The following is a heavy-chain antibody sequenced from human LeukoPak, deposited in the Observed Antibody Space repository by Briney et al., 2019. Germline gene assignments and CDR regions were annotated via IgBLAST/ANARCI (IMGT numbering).Heavy chain of an antibody. J-gene: IGHJ4*02. Sequence: EASVKVSCKASGYTFTSYGISWVRQAPGQGLEWMGWISAYNGNTNYAQKLQGRVTMTTDTSTSTAYMELRSLRSDDTAVYYCARGAEPDYYDSSNLYAYWGQGTLVTVSS. CDR3: ARGAEPDYYDSSNLYAY. V-gene: IGHV1-18*01. D-gene: IGHD3-22*01. CDR1: GYTFTSYG. CDR2: ISAYNGNT.